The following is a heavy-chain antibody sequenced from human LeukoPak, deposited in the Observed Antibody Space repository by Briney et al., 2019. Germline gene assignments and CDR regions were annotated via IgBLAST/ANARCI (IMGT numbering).Heavy chain of an antibody. Sequence: SETLSLTCTVSGGSISSYYWSWIRQPPGKGLEWIGYIYYSGSTNYNPSLKSRVTISVDRSKNQLSLKLSSVAAADTAVYYCARDTGPTVTTAVDYWGQGTLVTVSS. J-gene: IGHJ4*02. CDR3: ARDTGPTVTTAVDY. V-gene: IGHV4-59*12. CDR2: IYYSGST. D-gene: IGHD4-17*01. CDR1: GGSISSYY.